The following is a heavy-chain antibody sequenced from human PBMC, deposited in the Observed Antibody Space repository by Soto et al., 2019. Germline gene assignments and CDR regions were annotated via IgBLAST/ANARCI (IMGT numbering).Heavy chain of an antibody. Sequence: LSLTCTVSSGSISRGGYSWNWIRQSPGQGLEWIGYISHGGSPHYTPSLESRVTISVDRSTNVISLNLTSVTPADTAVYFCARGHYYYAMDVWGQGTTVTVSS. CDR3: ARGHYYYAMDV. V-gene: IGHV4-30-2*06. CDR2: ISHGGSP. CDR1: SGSISRGGYS. J-gene: IGHJ6*02.